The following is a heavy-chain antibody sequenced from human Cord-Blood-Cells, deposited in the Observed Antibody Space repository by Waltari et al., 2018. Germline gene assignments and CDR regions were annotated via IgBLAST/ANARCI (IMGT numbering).Heavy chain of an antibody. D-gene: IGHD6-6*01. CDR1: GFTFSSYE. CDR3: AVIAARPGFDY. Sequence: EVQLVESGGGLVQPGGYLRLSCAAPGFTFSSYEMTWVRQAPGKGLEWVSYISSSGSTIYYTDSVKGRFTISRDNAKNSLYLQMNSLRAEDTAVYYCAVIAARPGFDYWGQGTLVTVSS. J-gene: IGHJ4*02. CDR2: ISSSGSTI. V-gene: IGHV3-48*03.